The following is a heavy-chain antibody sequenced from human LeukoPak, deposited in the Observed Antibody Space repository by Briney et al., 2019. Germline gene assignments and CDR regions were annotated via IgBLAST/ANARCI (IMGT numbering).Heavy chain of an antibody. CDR2: IYPGDSDT. CDR1: GYSFTSYW. D-gene: IGHD6-13*01. CDR3: ARSGKRDIAAAGMNWFDP. Sequence: GESLKISCKGSGYSFTSYWIGWVRQMPGKGLEWMGIIYPGDSDTRYSPSFQGQVTISADKSISTAYLQWSSLKASDTAMYYCARSGKRDIAAAGMNWFDPWGQGTLVTVSS. V-gene: IGHV5-51*01. J-gene: IGHJ5*02.